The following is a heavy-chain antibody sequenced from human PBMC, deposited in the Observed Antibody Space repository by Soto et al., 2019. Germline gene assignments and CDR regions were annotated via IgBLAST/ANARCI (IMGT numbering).Heavy chain of an antibody. J-gene: IGHJ6*03. V-gene: IGHV3-23*01. Sequence: EVQLLESGGGLVQPGGSLRLSCAASGFTFSSYAMSWVRQAPGKGLEWVSAISGSGGSTYYADSVKGRFTISRDNSKNTLYLQMNSLSAEDTAVYYCAKSWRGNYYYYMDVWGKGTPVTVSS. D-gene: IGHD1-1*01. CDR1: GFTFSSYA. CDR3: AKSWRGNYYYYMDV. CDR2: ISGSGGST.